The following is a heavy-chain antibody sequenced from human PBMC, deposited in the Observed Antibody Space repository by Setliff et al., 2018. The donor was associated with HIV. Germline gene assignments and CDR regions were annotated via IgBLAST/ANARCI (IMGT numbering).Heavy chain of an antibody. Sequence: GASVKVSCKASGYIFTDYYIHWVRQAPGQGPEWMGRINPDSGGANYAQKFQGRVTMTRGTSISTAYMELSRLRSDDTAVYYCARDLAYCSGGSCYRPFIYYFYYMDVWGKGATVTVSS. CDR3: ARDLAYCSGGSCYRPFIYYFYYMDV. D-gene: IGHD2-15*01. CDR1: GYIFTDYY. J-gene: IGHJ6*03. V-gene: IGHV1-2*06. CDR2: INPDSGGA.